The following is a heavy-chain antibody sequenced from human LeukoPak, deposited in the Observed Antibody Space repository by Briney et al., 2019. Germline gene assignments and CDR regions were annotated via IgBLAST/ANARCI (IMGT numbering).Heavy chain of an antibody. D-gene: IGHD4-17*01. V-gene: IGHV3-13*01. Sequence: GGSLRLSCVASGFTFYNYDMHWVRQATGKGLEWVSHIGTGTDTHYSGSVKGRFTISRENARNSLYLQMNSLTAGDTAVYYCARDRRADYGRNDDALDIWGQGTMVTVSS. CDR3: ARDRRADYGRNDDALDI. CDR2: IGTGTDT. CDR1: GFTFYNYD. J-gene: IGHJ3*02.